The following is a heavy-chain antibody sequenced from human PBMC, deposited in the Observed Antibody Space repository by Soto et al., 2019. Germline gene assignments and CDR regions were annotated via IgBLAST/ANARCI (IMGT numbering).Heavy chain of an antibody. CDR3: ANRLAAAGTYFDY. D-gene: IGHD6-13*01. CDR2: IYHSGRT. CDR1: GGSISSSNW. J-gene: IGHJ4*02. Sequence: QVQLQESGPGLVKPSGTLSLTCAVSGGSISSSNWWSWVRQPPGKGLEWIGEIYHSGRTNYNPSLKSRVTXAXDXXKNQCSLKLSSATAADTAVYYCANRLAAAGTYFDYWGQGTLVTVSS. V-gene: IGHV4-4*02.